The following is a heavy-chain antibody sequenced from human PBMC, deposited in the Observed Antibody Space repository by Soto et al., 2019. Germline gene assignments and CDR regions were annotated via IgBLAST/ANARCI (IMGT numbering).Heavy chain of an antibody. J-gene: IGHJ5*02. D-gene: IGHD6-13*01. CDR2: ISSSSSYT. Sequence: LRLSCAASGFTFSDYYMSWIRQAPGKGLEWVSYISSSSSYTNYADSVKGRFTISRGNAKNSLYLQMNSLRAEDTAVYYCARAIPLAAAGTNWFDPWGQGTLVTVSS. CDR3: ARAIPLAAAGTNWFDP. CDR1: GFTFSDYY. V-gene: IGHV3-11*06.